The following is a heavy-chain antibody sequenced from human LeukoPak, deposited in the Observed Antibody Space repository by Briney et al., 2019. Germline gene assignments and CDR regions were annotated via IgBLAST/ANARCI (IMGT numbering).Heavy chain of an antibody. D-gene: IGHD6-6*01. CDR1: GFTFSDYY. Sequence: GGSLTLSCAASGFTFSDYYMRWIRQAPGKGLEWVSYISSSGSTIYYPDSVKGRFTIARDNAKNSLDLQMSGLRAEDTAVYCCARGPSSSSVDYWGQGTLVTVSS. CDR2: ISSSGSTI. CDR3: ARGPSSSSVDY. V-gene: IGHV3-11*04. J-gene: IGHJ4*02.